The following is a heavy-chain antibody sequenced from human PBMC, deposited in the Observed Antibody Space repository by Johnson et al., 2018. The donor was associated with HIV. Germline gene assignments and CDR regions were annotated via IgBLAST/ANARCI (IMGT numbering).Heavy chain of an antibody. CDR1: GFTFSSYW. D-gene: IGHD6-6*01. Sequence: EVQLVESGGGLVQPGGSLRLSCAASGFTFSSYWMSWVRQAPGKGLEWVANIKQDGGEKYYVDSVKGRFTISRDNAKKSLHLQMNSLRPEDTAVYYCARDSSNSFRFEMYAFDIWGQGTMVTVSS. J-gene: IGHJ3*02. CDR3: ARDSSNSFRFEMYAFDI. V-gene: IGHV3-7*01. CDR2: IKQDGGEK.